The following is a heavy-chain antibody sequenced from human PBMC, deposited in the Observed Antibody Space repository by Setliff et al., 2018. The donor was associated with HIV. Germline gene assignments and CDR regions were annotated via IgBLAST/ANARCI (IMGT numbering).Heavy chain of an antibody. J-gene: IGHJ3*02. CDR2: IHYSGNT. CDR3: ARDSVVVITLDAFDI. D-gene: IGHD3-22*01. Sequence: PSETLSLTCTVSGGSISSGGYYWSWIRHHPGKGLEWIGYIHYSGNTYYNPSLKSRLTISVDTSKNQFSLNLSSVTAADTAVYYCARDSVVVITLDAFDIWGQGTMVT. V-gene: IGHV4-31*03. CDR1: GGSISSGGYY.